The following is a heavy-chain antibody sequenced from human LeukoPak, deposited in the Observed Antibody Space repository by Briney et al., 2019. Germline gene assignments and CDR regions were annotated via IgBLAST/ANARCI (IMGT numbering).Heavy chain of an antibody. CDR3: AKEGGDGSPFDY. J-gene: IGHJ4*02. Sequence: PGGSLRLFCAASGFIFSNYGMHWVRHSPDKGLEWVTFIRFDGSTQYYADSVKGRFTISRDNSKDTLYLQMSSLRLEDTGVYYCAKEGGDGSPFDYWGQGILVTVSS. D-gene: IGHD5-24*01. V-gene: IGHV3-30*02. CDR1: GFIFSNYG. CDR2: IRFDGSTQ.